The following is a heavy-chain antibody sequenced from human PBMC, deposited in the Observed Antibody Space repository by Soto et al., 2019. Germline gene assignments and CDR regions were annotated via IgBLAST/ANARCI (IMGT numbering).Heavy chain of an antibody. CDR1: GFTFSDHY. CDR3: DRGYRGEDY. CDR2: TRNKANSYTT. J-gene: IGHJ4*02. D-gene: IGHD3-10*01. V-gene: IGHV3-72*01. Sequence: EVQLVESGGGLVQPGGSLRLSCAASGFTFSDHYMDWVRQAPGKGLEWVGRTRNKANSYTTEYAASVKGRFTISRDDSKNSLYLQMNSLKTEDTAVYYCDRGYRGEDYWGQGTLVTVSS.